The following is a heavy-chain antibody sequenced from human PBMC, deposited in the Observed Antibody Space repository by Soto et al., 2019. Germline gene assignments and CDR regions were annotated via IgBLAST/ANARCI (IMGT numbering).Heavy chain of an antibody. CDR1: GYTFTNYA. D-gene: IGHD2-2*01. CDR2: INAGNGNT. CDR3: ARGHLAVVPVASWFYYMDV. Sequence: GASVKVSSKASGYTFTNYAVHWVRQAPGQRLEWMGWINAGNGNTRYSQKLQGRVTITRDTPARTVYMELSSLRSEDTAVYYCARGHLAVVPVASWFYYMDVWGKGTTVTVSS. J-gene: IGHJ6*03. V-gene: IGHV1-3*01.